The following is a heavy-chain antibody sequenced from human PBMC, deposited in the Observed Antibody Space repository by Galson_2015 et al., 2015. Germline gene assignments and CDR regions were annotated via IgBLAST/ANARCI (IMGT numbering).Heavy chain of an antibody. V-gene: IGHV5-51*01. Sequence: QSGAEVKKSGEFLKISCKGSGYSFATHWIAWVRQMPGKGLEWMGVIYPGGSDTRYSPSFQGQVTISVDKSISTAYLQWSSLKASDTAMYYCARAFYGSGSHYGDYWGQGTLVTVSS. CDR3: ARAFYGSGSHYGDY. CDR2: IYPGGSDT. CDR1: GYSFATHW. D-gene: IGHD3-10*01. J-gene: IGHJ4*02.